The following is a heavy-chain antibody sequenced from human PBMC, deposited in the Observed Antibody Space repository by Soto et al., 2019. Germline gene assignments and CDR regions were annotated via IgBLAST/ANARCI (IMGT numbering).Heavy chain of an antibody. CDR3: ARGGSGTYLLDY. V-gene: IGHV3-74*01. CDR1: GFTFSSHW. CDR2: INSDGSST. J-gene: IGHJ4*02. Sequence: EVQLVESGGGLVQPGGSLRLSCAASGFTFSSHWLHWVRQAPGKGLVWVSRINSDGSSTNYADSVKGQFTISRDNAKNTVYLQVNSLRVEDTAVYYCARGGSGTYLLDYWCQGTLVTVSS. D-gene: IGHD3-10*01.